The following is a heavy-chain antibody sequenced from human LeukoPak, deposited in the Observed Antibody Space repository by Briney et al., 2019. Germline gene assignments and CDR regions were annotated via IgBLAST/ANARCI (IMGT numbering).Heavy chain of an antibody. Sequence: SETLSLTCTASGGSITTYFWSWIRQTPGKGLEWVGTIYYSGRNYYISSLNSRVSVSVDTSQNHFSMHLNSVTAADTAVYYCATLRRYGSGTNYPPGYFDYWGQGTLVSVSS. CDR3: ATLRRYGSGTNYPPGYFDY. D-gene: IGHD3-10*01. CDR2: IYYSGRN. J-gene: IGHJ4*02. CDR1: GGSITTYF. V-gene: IGHV4-59*05.